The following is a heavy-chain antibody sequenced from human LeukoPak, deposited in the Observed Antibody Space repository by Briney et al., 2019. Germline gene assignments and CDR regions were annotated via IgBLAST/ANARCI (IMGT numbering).Heavy chain of an antibody. CDR3: AKDFRKNFWRGLIDY. Sequence: GGSLRLSCAASGFTFSSYAMSWVRQAPGKGLEWVSAISGSGGSTYYADSVKGRFTISRDNSKNTLYLQMNSLRAEDTAVYYCAKDFRKNFWRGLIDYGGQETLVTVSS. CDR2: ISGSGGST. D-gene: IGHD3-3*01. V-gene: IGHV3-23*01. J-gene: IGHJ4*02. CDR1: GFTFSSYA.